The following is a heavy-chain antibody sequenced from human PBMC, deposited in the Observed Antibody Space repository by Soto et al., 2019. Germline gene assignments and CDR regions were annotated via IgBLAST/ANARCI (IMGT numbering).Heavy chain of an antibody. V-gene: IGHV3-30*18. CDR1: GFTFSSYG. CDR2: ISYDGSNK. CDR3: AKDYYYDSSGPTVY. J-gene: IGHJ4*02. D-gene: IGHD3-22*01. Sequence: GGSLRLSCAASGFTFSSYGMHWVRQAPGKGLEWVAVISYDGSNKYYADSVKGRFTISRDNSKNTLYLQMNSLRAEDTAVYYCAKDYYYDSSGPTVYWGQGT.